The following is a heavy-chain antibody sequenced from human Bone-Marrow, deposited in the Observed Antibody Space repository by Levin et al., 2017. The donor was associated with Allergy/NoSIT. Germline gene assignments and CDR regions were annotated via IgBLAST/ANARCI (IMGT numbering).Heavy chain of an antibody. J-gene: IGHJ4*02. Sequence: PGGSLRLSCAASGFTFAKYAVTWVRQAPGKGLDWVSTISGSGSGTYYADSVRGRFTISRDNSKNTVYLQMNSLRVEDTALYYCAQDRSGSRTKGDPDYWGQGTLVTVAS. D-gene: IGHD3-3*01. CDR1: GFTFAKYA. CDR3: AQDRSGSRTKGDPDY. CDR2: ISGSGSGT. V-gene: IGHV3-23*01.